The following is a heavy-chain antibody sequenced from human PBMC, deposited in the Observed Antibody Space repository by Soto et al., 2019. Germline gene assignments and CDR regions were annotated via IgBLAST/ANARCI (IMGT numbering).Heavy chain of an antibody. J-gene: IGHJ6*02. CDR3: ARGRGSSSFGYYYGMDV. D-gene: IGHD6-6*01. CDR1: GFTLSSYG. V-gene: IGHV3-33*01. CDR2: IWYDGSNK. Sequence: GGSLSLSCAASGFTLSSYGMHWVRQAPGKGLEWVAVIWYDGSNKYYADSVKGRLTISRDNSKNTLYLQMNSLRAEDTAVYYCARGRGSSSFGYYYGMDVWGQGTTGTVSS.